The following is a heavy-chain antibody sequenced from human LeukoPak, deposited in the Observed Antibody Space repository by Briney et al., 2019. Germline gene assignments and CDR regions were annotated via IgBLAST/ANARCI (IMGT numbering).Heavy chain of an antibody. CDR1: GYTLTKLS. CDR3: ATPYDFPRYGMDV. CDR2: FDLEDGET. V-gene: IGHV1-24*01. J-gene: IGHJ6*02. Sequence: GASVKVSCKVSGYTLTKLSMHWVRQAPGKGLEWMGGFDLEDGETMYAQKFQGRVTMTEDTSTDTAYMELSSLRSEDTAVYYCATPYDFPRYGMDVWGQGTTVTVSS. D-gene: IGHD2/OR15-2a*01.